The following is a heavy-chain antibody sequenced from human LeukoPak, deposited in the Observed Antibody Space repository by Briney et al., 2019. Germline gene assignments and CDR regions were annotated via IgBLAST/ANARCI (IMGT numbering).Heavy chain of an antibody. CDR2: FYSGGNT. CDR1: GFTVSDNY. CDR3: AKLPSSGWLDY. V-gene: IGHV3-53*01. J-gene: IGHJ4*02. Sequence: GGSLRLSCAASGFTVSDNYMSWVRQAPGKGLEWVSAFYSGGNTYYTGSVKGRFIISRDSSKNTLYLQMNNLRPEDTAMYYCAKLPSSGWLDYWGQGTLVTVSS. D-gene: IGHD6-19*01.